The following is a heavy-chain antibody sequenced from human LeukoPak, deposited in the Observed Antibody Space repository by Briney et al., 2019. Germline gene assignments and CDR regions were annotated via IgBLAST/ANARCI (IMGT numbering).Heavy chain of an antibody. V-gene: IGHV1-3*04. CDR1: GYTFTSYA. J-gene: IGHJ6*02. Sequence: ASVKVSCKASGYTFTSYAMDWVRQAPGQRLEWMGWINTGNGNTKYSQKFQGRVTITRDTSASTAYMELSSLRSEDTAVYYCATDVHTAMASYGMDVWGQGTTVTVSS. D-gene: IGHD5-18*01. CDR2: INTGNGNT. CDR3: ATDVHTAMASYGMDV.